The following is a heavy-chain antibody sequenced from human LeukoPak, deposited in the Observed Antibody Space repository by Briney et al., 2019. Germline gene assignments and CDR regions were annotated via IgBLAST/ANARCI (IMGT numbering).Heavy chain of an antibody. D-gene: IGHD1-26*01. CDR3: AKDNEFLEWDSGSYPGLGFDY. Sequence: GGSLRLSCAASGFTFSSYDMHWVRQAPGKGLEWVAVISYDGSNKYYADSVKGRFTISRDNSKNTLYLQMNSLRAEDTAVYYCAKDNEFLEWDSGSYPGLGFDYWGQGTLVTVSS. CDR1: GFTFSSYD. CDR2: ISYDGSNK. V-gene: IGHV3-30*18. J-gene: IGHJ4*02.